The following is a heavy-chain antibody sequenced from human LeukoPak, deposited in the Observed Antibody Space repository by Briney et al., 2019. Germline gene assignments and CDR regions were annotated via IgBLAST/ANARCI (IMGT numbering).Heavy chain of an antibody. Sequence: GGCVRLSCAASGFIFNTYAMSWVRQAPGKGLEWVSTIRGSGESTHYADSVQGRFTISRDNSLYTVYLQMDSLRGDDTAVYYCAKDRISYTTSPGELSHWGQGTLVIVSS. J-gene: IGHJ4*02. CDR1: GFIFNTYA. CDR3: AKDRISYTTSPGELSH. V-gene: IGHV3-23*01. CDR2: IRGSGEST. D-gene: IGHD3-10*01.